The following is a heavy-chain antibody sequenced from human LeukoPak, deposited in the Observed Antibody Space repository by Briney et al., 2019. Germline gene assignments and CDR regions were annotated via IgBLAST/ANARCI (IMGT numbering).Heavy chain of an antibody. J-gene: IGHJ5*02. CDR3: ARIGVVVMVDNWFDP. CDR2: IYTSGST. CDR1: GGSISSGSYY. D-gene: IGHD2-8*01. Sequence: SQTLSLTCTVSGGSISSGSYYWSWIRQPAGKGPEWIGRIYTSGSTNYNPSLKSRVTISVDTSKNQFSLKLSSVTAADTAVYYCARIGVVVMVDNWFDPWGREPWSPSPQ. V-gene: IGHV4-61*02.